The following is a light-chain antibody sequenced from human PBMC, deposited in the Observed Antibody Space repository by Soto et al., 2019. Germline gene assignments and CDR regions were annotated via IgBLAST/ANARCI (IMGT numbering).Light chain of an antibody. J-gene: IGLJ1*01. CDR2: EVS. CDR3: CSYAGSSTFAV. CDR1: SSDVGSYNL. V-gene: IGLV2-23*02. Sequence: QSALTQPASVSGSPGQSITISCTGTSSDVGSYNLVSWYQQHPGKAPKLMIYEVSKRPSGVSNRFSGSKSGNTASLTISGLQAEDEADYYCCSYAGSSTFAVFRTGTKVTVL.